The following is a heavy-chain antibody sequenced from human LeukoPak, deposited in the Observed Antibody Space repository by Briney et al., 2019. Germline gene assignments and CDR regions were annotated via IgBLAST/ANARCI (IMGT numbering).Heavy chain of an antibody. CDR1: GFIFSSYT. Sequence: GGSLRLSCAASGFIFSSYTMNWVRQAPGKGLEWVSYISSSSSTIYYADSVRGRFSISRDNTKNSLHLQMNSLRVEDTAMYYCARMIGGASGDFDNWGQGTLVTVSS. J-gene: IGHJ4*02. CDR2: ISSSSSTI. CDR3: ARMIGGASGDFDN. D-gene: IGHD2-21*01. V-gene: IGHV3-48*01.